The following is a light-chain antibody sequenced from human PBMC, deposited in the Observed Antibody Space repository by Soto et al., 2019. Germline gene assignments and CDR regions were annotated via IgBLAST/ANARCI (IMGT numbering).Light chain of an antibody. J-gene: IGKJ1*01. Sequence: EIVLTQSPGTLSLSPGDRATLSCRASQSVSSNFLAWYQQKPGQAPRLLIYGASIRATGIPDRFSGSGSGTDFTLTIRRLEPEDFAMYFCHQCGSSPRTLGQGTKVEIK. CDR3: HQCGSSPRT. V-gene: IGKV3-20*01. CDR2: GAS. CDR1: QSVSSNF.